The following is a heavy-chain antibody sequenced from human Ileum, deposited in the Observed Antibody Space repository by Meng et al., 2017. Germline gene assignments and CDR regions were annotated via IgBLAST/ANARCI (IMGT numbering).Heavy chain of an antibody. CDR2: INTDTGNP. CDR3: AREPQRFDY. Sequence: QVQLVQSGSELKKPGASVKMSCKASGYTFTKNGMNCVRQAPGQGLEWIGWINTDTGNPTYAQGFTGRFVFSLDTSVSTAYLQISSLKTEDTAVYYCAREPQRFDYWGQGTLVTVSS. J-gene: IGHJ4*02. CDR1: GYTFTKNG. V-gene: IGHV7-4-1*02.